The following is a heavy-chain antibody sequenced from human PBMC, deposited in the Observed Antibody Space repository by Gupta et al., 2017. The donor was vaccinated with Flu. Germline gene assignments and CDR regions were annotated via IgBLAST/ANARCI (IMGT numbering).Heavy chain of an antibody. J-gene: IGHJ5*01. CDR1: EFTFTTYG. CDR2: ISFDGSSV. V-gene: IGHV3-33*01. CDR3: ARDLYATARPTHNWFDS. D-gene: IGHD3-16*01. Sequence: QVQLVESGGGVVQPGTSLRLSCSGNEFTFTTYGIHWIRQAPGKGLEWVALISFDGSSVNYEDSVKGRFTISRDNSKNTVYLQMDNLRVEDAAVYYCARDLYATARPTHNWFDSWGQGTLVTVSS.